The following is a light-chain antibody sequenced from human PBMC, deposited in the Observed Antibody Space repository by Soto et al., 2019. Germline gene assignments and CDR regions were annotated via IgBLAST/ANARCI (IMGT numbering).Light chain of an antibody. V-gene: IGKV3-20*01. CDR1: QSVSSSY. J-gene: IGKJ3*01. CDR3: QQYDSSPTFT. CDR2: GAS. Sequence: EIVLTQSPGTLSLSPGERATLSCRASQSVSSSYLAWYQQKPGQAPRLLIYGASSRATGIPDRFSGSGSGTDVTLTISRMEAEDVSVYYYQQYDSSPTFTFGPGTKVDIK.